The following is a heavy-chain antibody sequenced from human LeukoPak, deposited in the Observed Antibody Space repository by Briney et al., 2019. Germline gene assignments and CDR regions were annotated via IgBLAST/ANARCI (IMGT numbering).Heavy chain of an antibody. CDR3: ARDGSWYSSGWHAFDI. CDR1: GGTFRNYG. CDR2: IIPIFGTG. Sequence: GSSVKVSCKTSGGTFRNYGFTWVRQAPGQGLEWMGGIIPIFGTGKYAQKFQGRVTITTDESTSTAYMELSSLRSEDTAVYYCARDGSWYSSGWHAFDIWGQGTMVTVSS. J-gene: IGHJ3*02. V-gene: IGHV1-69*05. D-gene: IGHD6-19*01.